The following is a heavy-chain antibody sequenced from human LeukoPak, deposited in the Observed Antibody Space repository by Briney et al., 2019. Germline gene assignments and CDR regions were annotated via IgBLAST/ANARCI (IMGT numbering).Heavy chain of an antibody. CDR2: VSGSGGIT. J-gene: IGHJ4*02. V-gene: IGHV3-23*01. CDR3: AKTTAGNSSGRYPGWPVDY. CDR1: GFTFNSYA. Sequence: RTGGSLRLSCAASGFTFNSYAMTWVRQAPGKGLEWVSHVSGSGGITYYADSVKGRFTIPRDNSKNTLYLQMNSLRAEDTAVYYCAKTTAGNSSGRYPGWPVDYWGQGTLVTVSS. D-gene: IGHD6-19*01.